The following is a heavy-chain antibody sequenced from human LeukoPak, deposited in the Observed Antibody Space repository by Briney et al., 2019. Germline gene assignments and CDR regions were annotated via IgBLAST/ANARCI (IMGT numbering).Heavy chain of an antibody. Sequence: GALRLSCVASGFTFSSYWMHWVRQAPGKGLVWVSRINSDGSSTSYADSVKGRFTISRDNAKNTLHLPMNSLRAEDTAVYYCARDFRGPDYWGQGTLVTVSS. CDR3: ARDFRGPDY. V-gene: IGHV3-74*01. CDR2: INSDGSST. J-gene: IGHJ4*02. CDR1: GFTFSSYW. D-gene: IGHD3-10*01.